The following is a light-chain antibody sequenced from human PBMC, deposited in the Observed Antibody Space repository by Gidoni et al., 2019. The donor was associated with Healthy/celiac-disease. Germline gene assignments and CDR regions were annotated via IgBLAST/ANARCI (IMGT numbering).Light chain of an antibody. V-gene: IGKV1-5*03. CDR1: QSISSW. CDR2: RAS. CDR3: QQYNTYSPYT. J-gene: IGKJ2*01. Sequence: DIQMTQSPSTLSASVGDRVTITCRASQSISSWLAWYQQKPGKAPKLLIYRASSLETGVPSRFSGSGSGTDFTLTISSPQPDDFATYYCQQYNTYSPYTFXQXTKLEIK.